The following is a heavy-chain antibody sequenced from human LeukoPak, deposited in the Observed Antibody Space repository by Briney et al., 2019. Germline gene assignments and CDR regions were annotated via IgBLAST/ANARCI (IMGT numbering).Heavy chain of an antibody. CDR2: IYYSGST. CDR3: ARTLTDYGGNAFDI. V-gene: IGHV4-31*03. CDR1: AGSISSGGYY. Sequence: SETLSLTCTVSAGSISSGGYYWSWIRQHPGKGLEWIGYIYYSGSTYYNPSLKSRVTISVDTSKNQFSLKLSSVTAADTAVYYCARTLTDYGGNAFDIWGQGTMVTVSS. D-gene: IGHD4-23*01. J-gene: IGHJ3*02.